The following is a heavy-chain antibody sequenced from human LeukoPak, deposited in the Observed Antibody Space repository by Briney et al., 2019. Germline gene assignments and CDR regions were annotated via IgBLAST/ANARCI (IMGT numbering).Heavy chain of an antibody. V-gene: IGHV1-18*01. D-gene: IGHD3-10*01. CDR3: ARDDYSGSGSYLGY. CDR2: ISAYNGNT. J-gene: IGHJ4*02. Sequence: ASVKVSCKASGFTFTSYGFTWVRQAPGQGLEWMGWISAYNGNTNYAQKFQGKVTMTTDTSTTTAYMELRSLRSDDTAVYYCARDDYSGSGSYLGYWGQGTLVTVSS. CDR1: GFTFTSYG.